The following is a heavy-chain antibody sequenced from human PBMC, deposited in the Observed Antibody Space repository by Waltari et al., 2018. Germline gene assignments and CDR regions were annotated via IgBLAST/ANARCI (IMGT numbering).Heavy chain of an antibody. CDR1: GFTVSSNY. CDR2: IYSGGST. Sequence: EVQLVESGGGLIQPGGSLRLSCAASGFTVSSNYMSWVRQAPGKGGEWVSVIYSGGSTYYADSGKGRFTISRDNSKNTLYLQMNSLRAEDTAVYYCARVNSGSYLDYFDYWGQGTLVTVSS. CDR3: ARVNSGSYLDYFDY. J-gene: IGHJ4*02. V-gene: IGHV3-53*01. D-gene: IGHD1-26*01.